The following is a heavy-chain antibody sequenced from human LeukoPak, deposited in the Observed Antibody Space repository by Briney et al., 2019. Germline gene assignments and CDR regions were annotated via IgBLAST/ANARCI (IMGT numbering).Heavy chain of an antibody. J-gene: IGHJ4*02. V-gene: IGHV3-66*04. CDR1: GFTFSSNY. CDR2: IYSGGST. CDR3: ARHDYYDSSGYGPNYFDY. D-gene: IGHD3-22*01. Sequence: GGSLRLSCAASGFTFSSNYMSWVRQAPGKGLEWVSVIYSGGSTYYADSVKGRFTISRDNSKNTLYLQMNSLRAEDTAVYYCARHDYYDSSGYGPNYFDYWGQGTLVTVSS.